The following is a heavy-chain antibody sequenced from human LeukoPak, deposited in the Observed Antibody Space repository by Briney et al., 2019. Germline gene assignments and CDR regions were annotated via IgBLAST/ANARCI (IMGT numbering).Heavy chain of an antibody. CDR2: IYYSGST. CDR1: GGSISSYY. CDR3: AAMTTVTMCSYFFDS. J-gene: IGHJ4*02. Sequence: KTSETLSLTCTVSGGSISSYYWSWIRQPPGKGLEWIGYIYYSGSTNYNPSLKSRVTISVDSSTNHFSLRLTSVTAADTAIYYCAAMTTVTMCSYFFDSWGQGTLLTVSS. D-gene: IGHD4-17*01. V-gene: IGHV4-59*01.